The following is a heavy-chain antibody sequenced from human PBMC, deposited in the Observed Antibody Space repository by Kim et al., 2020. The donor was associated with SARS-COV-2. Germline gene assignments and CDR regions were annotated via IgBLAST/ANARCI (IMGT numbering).Heavy chain of an antibody. J-gene: IGHJ4*02. CDR3: AKSTFDIVVVPAAPDLDY. D-gene: IGHD2-2*01. V-gene: IGHV3-23*01. Sequence: GGSLRLSCAASGFTFSSYAMSWVRQAPGKGLEWVSVISGSGDNTCYADSEKGRFTISRDNSKNTPYLQMNSLRAEDTAVYYCAKSTFDIVVVPAAPDLDYWGQGTLVTVSS. CDR2: ISGSGDNT. CDR1: GFTFSSYA.